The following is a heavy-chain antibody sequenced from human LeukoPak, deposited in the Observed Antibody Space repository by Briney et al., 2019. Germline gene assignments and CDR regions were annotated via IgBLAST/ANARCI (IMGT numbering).Heavy chain of an antibody. CDR2: ITHNGGRT. J-gene: IGHJ4*02. V-gene: IGHV3-23*01. CDR1: GFTFSSYA. D-gene: IGHD6-19*01. CDR3: AKNDDGGWLEDY. Sequence: GGSPRLSCAASGFTFSSYALSWVRQAPGRGLDWVSLITHNGGRTYYADSVKGRFTISRDNSKNTLYLQINSLRAEDTAVYYCAKNDDGGWLEDYWGQGTLVTVSS.